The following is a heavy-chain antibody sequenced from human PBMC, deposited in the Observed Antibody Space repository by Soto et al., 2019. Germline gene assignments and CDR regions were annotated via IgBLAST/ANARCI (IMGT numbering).Heavy chain of an antibody. CDR1: GFTFINYA. Sequence: EVQLLECGGGLVQPGGSLRLSCVGSGFTFINYAMNWVRQTPGKGLEWVSTISGGGDRAFDADTVKGRFTISRDNSKNTVNLRMNSLRADDTADYYCARKVLGSTSRPDWWYVDLWGRGTLVTVSS. D-gene: IGHD2-2*01. CDR2: ISGGGDRA. J-gene: IGHJ2*01. V-gene: IGHV3-23*01. CDR3: ARKVLGSTSRPDWWYVDL.